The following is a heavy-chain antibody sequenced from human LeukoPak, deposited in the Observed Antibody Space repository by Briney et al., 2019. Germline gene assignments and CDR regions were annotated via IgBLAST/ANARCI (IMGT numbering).Heavy chain of an antibody. CDR2: IRYDGNNK. CDR1: GFTFSNYG. D-gene: IGHD5-12*01. J-gene: IGHJ4*02. V-gene: IGHV3-30*02. Sequence: PGGSLRLSCATSGFTFSNYGMHWVRQAPGKGLEGVAFIRYDGNNKYYADSVKGRFTISRDNSKNTLYLQMNILRAEDTAVYYCAKDGAIVATIGYYFDYWGQGTLVTVSS. CDR3: AKDGAIVATIGYYFDY.